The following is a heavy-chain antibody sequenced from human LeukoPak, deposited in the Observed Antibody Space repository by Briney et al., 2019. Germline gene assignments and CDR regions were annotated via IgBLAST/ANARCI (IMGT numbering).Heavy chain of an antibody. J-gene: IGHJ3*02. CDR3: ARVYSSSSGKNAFDI. Sequence: GGSLRLSCAVSGFTFNNYWMSWVRQAPGKGLEWVANIKQDGNEKYYVDSVKGRFTISRDNAKNSLYLQMNGLRAEDTAVYYCARVYSSSSGKNAFDIWGQGTMVTVSS. V-gene: IGHV3-7*03. CDR1: GFTFNNYW. CDR2: IKQDGNEK. D-gene: IGHD6-6*01.